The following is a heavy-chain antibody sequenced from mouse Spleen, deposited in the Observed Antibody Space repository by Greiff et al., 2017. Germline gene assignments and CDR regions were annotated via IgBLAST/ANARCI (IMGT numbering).Heavy chain of an antibody. Sequence: VKLVESGPELVKPGASVKISCKASGYAFSSSWMNWVKQRPGKGLEWIGRIYPGDGDTNYNGKFKGKATLTADKSSSTAYMQLSSLTSEDSAVYFCARLTPVARGYFDVWGTGTTVTVSS. CDR2: IYPGDGDT. CDR3: ARLTPVARGYFDV. D-gene: IGHD1-1*01. CDR1: GYAFSSSW. J-gene: IGHJ1*03. V-gene: IGHV1-82*01.